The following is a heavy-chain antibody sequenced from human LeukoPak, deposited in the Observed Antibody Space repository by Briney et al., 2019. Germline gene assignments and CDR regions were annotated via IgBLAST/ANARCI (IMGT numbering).Heavy chain of an antibody. CDR3: ARAVGYCSSTSCYSGYYYYYMDV. D-gene: IGHD2-2*03. V-gene: IGHV4-59*08. CDR1: GGSISSYY. J-gene: IGHJ6*03. CDR2: IYYSGST. Sequence: SETLSLTCTVSGGSISSYYWSWIRQPPGKGLEWIGYIYYSGSTNYNPSLKSRVTISVDTSKNQFSLKLSSVTAADTAVYFCARAVGYCSSTSCYSGYYYYYMDVWGKGTTVTVSS.